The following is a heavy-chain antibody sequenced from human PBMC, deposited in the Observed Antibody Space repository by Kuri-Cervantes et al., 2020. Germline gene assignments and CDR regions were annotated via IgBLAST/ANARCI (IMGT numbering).Heavy chain of an antibody. CDR2: INHSGST. CDR1: GGSFSGYY. Sequence: SQTLSLTCAVYGGSFSGYYWSWIRQPPGKGLEWIGEINHSGSTNYNPSLKSRVTMSIDRSKNQFSLKLTSVTAAETAMYYCARPKTGGGGDAFDFWGRGTMVTVSS. J-gene: IGHJ3*01. D-gene: IGHD7-27*01. CDR3: ARPKTGGGGDAFDF. V-gene: IGHV4-34*01.